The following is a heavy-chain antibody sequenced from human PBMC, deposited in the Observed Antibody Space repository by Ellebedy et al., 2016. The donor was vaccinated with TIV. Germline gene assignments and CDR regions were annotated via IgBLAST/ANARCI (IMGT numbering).Heavy chain of an antibody. CDR3: AREGGTYYSAHLDQ. CDR2: IGDDAVAT. V-gene: IGHV3-23*01. D-gene: IGHD1-26*01. J-gene: IGHJ4*02. Sequence: PGGSLRLSCAASGFTFSSFAMSWVRQAPGIGLEWVSAIGDDAVATHYADSVKGRFTISRDNFGNMLYLQMNSLGAEDTAVYYCAREGGTYYSAHLDQWGQGTPVTVSS. CDR1: GFTFSSFA.